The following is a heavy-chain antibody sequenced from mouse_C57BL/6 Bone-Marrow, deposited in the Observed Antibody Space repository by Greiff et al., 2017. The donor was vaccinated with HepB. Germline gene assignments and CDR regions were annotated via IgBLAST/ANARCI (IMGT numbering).Heavy chain of an antibody. D-gene: IGHD2-3*01. J-gene: IGHJ3*01. V-gene: IGHV1-26*01. Sequence: VQLQQSGPELVKPGASVKISCKASGYTFTDYYMNWVKQSHGKSLEWIGDINPNNGGTSYNQKFKGKATLTVDKSSSTAYMELRSLTSEDSAVYYCAMNGYYVAYWGQGTLVTVSA. CDR2: INPNNGGT. CDR3: AMNGYYVAY. CDR1: GYTFTDYY.